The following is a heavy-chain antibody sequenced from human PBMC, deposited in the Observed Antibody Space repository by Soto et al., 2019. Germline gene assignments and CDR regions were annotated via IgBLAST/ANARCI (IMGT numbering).Heavy chain of an antibody. CDR2: IYWDDDK. D-gene: IGHD2-15*01. V-gene: IGHV2-5*02. CDR1: GFSLTTTRMG. J-gene: IGHJ4*02. Sequence: QITLKESGPPLVRPAQTLTLTCAFSGFSLTTTRMGVAWIRQPPGKALEWLALIYWDDDKRYSPSLKNRLTVSKDTSTNRVVLTITNISPDDTGTYFCAHAGDFDLLSFDRWGPGTLVTVPS. CDR3: AHAGDFDLLSFDR.